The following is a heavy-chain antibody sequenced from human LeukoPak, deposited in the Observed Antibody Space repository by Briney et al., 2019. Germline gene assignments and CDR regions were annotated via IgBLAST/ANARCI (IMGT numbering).Heavy chain of an antibody. CDR3: AATYYYYYGMDV. V-gene: IGHV1-2*02. J-gene: IGHJ6*02. Sequence: ASVKVSCKASGYTFTGYYMHRVRQAPGQGLEWMGWINPNSGGTNYAQKFQGRVTMTRDTSISTAYMELSRLRSDDTAVYYCAATYYYYYGMDVWGQGTTVTVSS. CDR2: INPNSGGT. CDR1: GYTFTGYY.